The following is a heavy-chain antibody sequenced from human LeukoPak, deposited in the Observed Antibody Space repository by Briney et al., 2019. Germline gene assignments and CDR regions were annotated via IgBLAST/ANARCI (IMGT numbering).Heavy chain of an antibody. Sequence: PSETLSLTCTVSGGSISSSSYYWSWIRQPAGKGLEWIGRIYTSGSTNYNPSLKSRVTISVDTSKNHFSLKLTSVTAADTAVYYCARGANNWFDPWGQGILVTVSS. CDR3: ARGANNWFDP. CDR2: IYTSGST. CDR1: GGSISSSSYY. V-gene: IGHV4-61*02. J-gene: IGHJ5*02.